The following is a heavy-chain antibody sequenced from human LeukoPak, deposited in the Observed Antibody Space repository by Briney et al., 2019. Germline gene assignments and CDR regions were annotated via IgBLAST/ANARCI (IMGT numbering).Heavy chain of an antibody. V-gene: IGHV3-23*01. CDR1: GFTFSSYA. CDR2: ISGSGGST. CDR3: ARGGVHYYDSVDY. Sequence: GGSLRLSCAASGFTFSSYAMSWVRQAPGKGLEWVSAISGSGGSTYYADSVKGRFTISRDNAKNSLYLQMNSLRAEDTAVYYCARGGVHYYDSVDYWGQGTLVTVSS. D-gene: IGHD3-22*01. J-gene: IGHJ4*02.